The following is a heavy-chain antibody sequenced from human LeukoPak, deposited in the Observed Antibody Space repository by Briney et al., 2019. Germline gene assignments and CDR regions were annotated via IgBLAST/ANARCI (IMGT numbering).Heavy chain of an antibody. D-gene: IGHD3-10*01. CDR3: AISRGLLLWFGDT. J-gene: IGHJ5*02. V-gene: IGHV1-69*13. CDR2: IIPIFGTA. Sequence: SVKVSCKASGGTFSSYAISWVRQAPGQGLEWMGGIIPIFGTANYAQKFQGRVTITADESTSTAYMELSRLRSEDTAVYYCAISRGLLLWFGDTWGQGTLVTVSS. CDR1: GGTFSSYA.